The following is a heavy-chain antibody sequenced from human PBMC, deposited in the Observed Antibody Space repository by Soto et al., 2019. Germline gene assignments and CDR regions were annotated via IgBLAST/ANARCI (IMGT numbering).Heavy chain of an antibody. CDR3: AREDATVIRFDY. CDR1: GGSISSYY. Sequence: PSETLSLTCTVSGGSISSYYWSWIRQPAGKGLEWIGRIFTSGSTNYNPSLKSRVTISVDTSKNQFSLKLSSVTAADTAVYYCAREDATVIRFDYWGQGTLVTSPQ. V-gene: IGHV4-4*07. D-gene: IGHD4-17*01. CDR2: IFTSGST. J-gene: IGHJ4*02.